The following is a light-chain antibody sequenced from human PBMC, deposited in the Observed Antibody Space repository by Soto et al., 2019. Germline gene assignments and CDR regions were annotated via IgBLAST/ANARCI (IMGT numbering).Light chain of an antibody. CDR1: QSVTSSY. V-gene: IGKV3-20*01. Sequence: EIVLTQSPGTLSLSPGERATLSCRDSQSVTSSYLAWYQQKPGQAPRLLIYGASSRATGIPDRISGSVSGTDLTLTISRQEPEDFAVYYCQQYGSSPRTFGQGTKVEIK. J-gene: IGKJ1*01. CDR3: QQYGSSPRT. CDR2: GAS.